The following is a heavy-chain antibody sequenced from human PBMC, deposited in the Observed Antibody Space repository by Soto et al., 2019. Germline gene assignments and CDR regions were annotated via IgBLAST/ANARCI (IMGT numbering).Heavy chain of an antibody. J-gene: IGHJ6*02. CDR1: GDTFCSAA. CDR3: ARGYCSGGSCFQYYYHYGMDV. V-gene: IGHV1-69*06. CDR2: IIPIFGTA. D-gene: IGHD2-15*01. Sequence: VLCSGSGDTFCSAAIIWVGQAPGQGLEWMGGIIPIFGTANYAQKFQGRVTITADKSTSTAYMELSSLRSEDTAVYYCARGYCSGGSCFQYYYHYGMDVWGQGTTVTVSS.